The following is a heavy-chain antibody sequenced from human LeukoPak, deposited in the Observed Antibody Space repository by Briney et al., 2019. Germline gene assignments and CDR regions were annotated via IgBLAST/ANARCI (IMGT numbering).Heavy chain of an antibody. Sequence: ASETLSLTCAVSGYSISSGYYWGWIRQPPGKGLEWIGSIYHSGSTYYNPSLKSRVTISVDTSKNQFSLRLSSVTAADTAVYYCARHLCSSTSCYTGTNWFDPWGQGTLVTVSS. D-gene: IGHD2-2*02. V-gene: IGHV4-38-2*01. J-gene: IGHJ5*02. CDR1: GYSISSGYY. CDR2: IYHSGST. CDR3: ARHLCSSTSCYTGTNWFDP.